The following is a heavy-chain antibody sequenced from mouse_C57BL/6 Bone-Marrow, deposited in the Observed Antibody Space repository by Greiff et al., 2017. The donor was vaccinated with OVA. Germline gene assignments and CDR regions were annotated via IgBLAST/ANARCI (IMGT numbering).Heavy chain of an antibody. J-gene: IGHJ1*03. CDR1: GFNINDYY. CDR2: IDPEDGDT. Sequence: VQLKESGAELVRPGASVQLSCTASGFNINDYYMHWVKQRPEQGLEWIGRIDPEDGDTEYAPKFQGKSTMAGDTSSNTAYMQLSSLTSDDTAVYYCTTGYGRYFDVWGTGTTVTVSS. V-gene: IGHV14-1*01. CDR3: TTGYGRYFDV. D-gene: IGHD1-1*01.